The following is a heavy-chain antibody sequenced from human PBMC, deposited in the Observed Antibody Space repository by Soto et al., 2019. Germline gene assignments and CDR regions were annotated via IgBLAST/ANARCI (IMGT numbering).Heavy chain of an antibody. Sequence: EVQLLESGGGLVQPGGSLRLSCAASGFIFSNYAMNWVRQAPGKGLEWVSAITGSGDNTYYADSVKGRFTISRDNSKNTLYLHMNSLRADDTASFYCAKVLSRSPYYAMGVWGQGTTVIVSS. V-gene: IGHV3-23*01. J-gene: IGHJ6*02. CDR1: GFIFSNYA. D-gene: IGHD1-26*01. CDR2: ITGSGDNT. CDR3: AKVLSRSPYYAMGV.